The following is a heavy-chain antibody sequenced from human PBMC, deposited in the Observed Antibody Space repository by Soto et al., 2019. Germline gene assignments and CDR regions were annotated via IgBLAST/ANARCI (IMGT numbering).Heavy chain of an antibody. D-gene: IGHD3-22*01. CDR2: INPNSGGT. Sequence: ASVKVSCKASGYTFTGYYMHWVRQAPGQGLEWMGWINPNSGGTNYAQKFQGGVTMTRDTSISTAYMELSRLRSDDTAVYYCARALDSSGYYRFDPWGQGTLVTVSS. CDR1: GYTFTGYY. CDR3: ARALDSSGYYRFDP. J-gene: IGHJ5*02. V-gene: IGHV1-2*02.